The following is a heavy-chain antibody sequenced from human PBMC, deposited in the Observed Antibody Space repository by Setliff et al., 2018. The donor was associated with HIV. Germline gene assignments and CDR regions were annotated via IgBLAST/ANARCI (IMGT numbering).Heavy chain of an antibody. Sequence: GGSLRLSCAASGFTFSSYTMNWVRQAPGKGLEWVSSITSSSSYVYCADSVKGRFTISRDNAKNSLFLQMNSLRAEDTAVYYCARARGSPTSYFDYWGQGTLVTVSS. V-gene: IGHV3-21*01. J-gene: IGHJ4*02. CDR1: GFTFSSYT. CDR3: ARARGSPTSYFDY. CDR2: ITSSSSYV. D-gene: IGHD1-26*01.